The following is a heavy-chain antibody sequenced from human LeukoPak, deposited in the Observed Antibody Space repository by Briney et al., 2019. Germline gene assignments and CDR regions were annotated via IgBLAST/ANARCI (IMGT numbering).Heavy chain of an antibody. D-gene: IGHD2-8*02. CDR3: ARQGTGYSFDY. CDR2: IYPGDSDT. CDR1: GYSFTNYW. J-gene: IGHJ4*02. Sequence: GESLKISCQVSGYSFTNYWIVWVRQMPGKGLEWMGIIYPGDSDTKYSPSFQGQVTFSADKSINIVYLQWSSLKASDTAMYYCARQGTGYSFDYWGQGTLVTVST. V-gene: IGHV5-51*01.